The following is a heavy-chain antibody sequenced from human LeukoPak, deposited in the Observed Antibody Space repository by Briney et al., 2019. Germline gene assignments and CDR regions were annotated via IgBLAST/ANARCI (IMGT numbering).Heavy chain of an antibody. V-gene: IGHV4-59*05. D-gene: IGHD1-26*01. CDR2: IYYSGST. CDR1: GGSISSYY. J-gene: IGHJ4*02. Sequence: SETLSLTCTVSGGSISSYYWSWIRQPPGKGLEWIGSIYYSGSTYYNPSLKSRVTISVDTSKNQFSLKLSSVTAADTAVYYCARRPVGGAFDYWGQGTLVTVSS. CDR3: ARRPVGGAFDY.